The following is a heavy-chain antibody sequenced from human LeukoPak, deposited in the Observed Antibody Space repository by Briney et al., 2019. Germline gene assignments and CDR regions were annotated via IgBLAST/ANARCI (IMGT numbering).Heavy chain of an antibody. CDR3: AKDLHYYGPGSSPQY. CDR2: ISYDGSTK. CDR1: GFTFSNYA. J-gene: IGHJ4*02. D-gene: IGHD3-10*01. Sequence: PGRSLRLSCEASGFTFSNYAMHWVRRAPGKGLEGVALISYDGSTKHYADSVKGRFTISRDNSKNTLSLQINGLRSEDTAVYYCAKDLHYYGPGSSPQYWGQGTLVTVSS. V-gene: IGHV3-30*18.